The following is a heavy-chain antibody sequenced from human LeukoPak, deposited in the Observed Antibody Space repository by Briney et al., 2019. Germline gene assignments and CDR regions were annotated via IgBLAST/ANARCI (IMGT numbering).Heavy chain of an antibody. CDR3: ARDPGNDSSGYYYRFDY. J-gene: IGHJ4*02. CDR1: GGSISSSSYY. Sequence: PSETLSLTCTVSGGSISSSSYYWGWIRQPPGMGLEWIGSIYYSGSTYYNPSLKSRVTISVDTSKNQFSLKLSSVTAADTAVYYCARDPGNDSSGYYYRFDYWGQGTLVTVSS. V-gene: IGHV4-39*07. CDR2: IYYSGST. D-gene: IGHD3-22*01.